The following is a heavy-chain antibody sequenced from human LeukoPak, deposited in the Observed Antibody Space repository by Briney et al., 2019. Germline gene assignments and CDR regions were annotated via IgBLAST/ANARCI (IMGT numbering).Heavy chain of an antibody. J-gene: IGHJ4*02. V-gene: IGHV4-34*01. D-gene: IGHD3-3*01. Sequence: SETLSLTCAVYGGSFSGYYWSWIRQPPGKGLEWIGEINHSGSTNYNPSLKSRVTISVDTSKNQFSLKLSSVTAADTAVYYCASGRYDFWSGYYSFWGQGTLVTVSS. CDR3: ASGRYDFWSGYYSF. CDR1: GGSFSGYY. CDR2: INHSGST.